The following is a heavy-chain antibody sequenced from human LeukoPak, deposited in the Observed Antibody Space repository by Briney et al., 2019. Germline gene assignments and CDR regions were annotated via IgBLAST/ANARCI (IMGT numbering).Heavy chain of an antibody. CDR1: GFTFDDYG. J-gene: IGHJ4*02. CDR2: VTWNAGST. Sequence: GGSLRLSCAASGFTFDDYGMAWVRQPPGKGLEWVSGVTWNAGSTGYAGSVKGRFTISRDNAKSSLYLQMNSLRAEDTALYYCARGYCSGNSCRLFDYWGQGTLVTASS. CDR3: ARGYCSGNSCRLFDY. V-gene: IGHV3-20*04. D-gene: IGHD2-15*01.